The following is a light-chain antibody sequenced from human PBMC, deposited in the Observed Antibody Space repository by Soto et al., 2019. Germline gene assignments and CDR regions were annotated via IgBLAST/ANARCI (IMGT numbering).Light chain of an antibody. CDR2: DVS. CDR3: QQYNNRPPWT. CDR1: QSIGSN. V-gene: IGKV3-15*01. J-gene: IGKJ1*01. Sequence: EIVVTQSPAALSVSPGERATLSCRASQSIGSNLAWYQQKPDQAPRLLIYDVSTRATGIPARFSGRGSGTEFTLTISSLQSEDFALYYCQQYNNRPPWTFGQGTKVDIK.